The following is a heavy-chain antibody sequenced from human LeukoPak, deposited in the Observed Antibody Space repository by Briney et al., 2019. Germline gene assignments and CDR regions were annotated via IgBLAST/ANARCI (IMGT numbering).Heavy chain of an antibody. D-gene: IGHD1-26*01. V-gene: IGHV1-69*04. CDR1: GYTFTSYD. J-gene: IGHJ4*02. Sequence: ASVKVSCKASGYTFTSYDINWVRQAPGQGLEWMGRIIPILGIANYAQKFQGRVTITADKSTSTAYMELSSLRSEDTAVYYCARGVDSGSYYVMDYWGQGTLVTVSS. CDR2: IIPILGIA. CDR3: ARGVDSGSYYVMDY.